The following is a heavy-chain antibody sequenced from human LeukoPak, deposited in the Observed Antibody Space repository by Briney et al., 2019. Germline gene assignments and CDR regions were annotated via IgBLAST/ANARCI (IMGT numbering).Heavy chain of an antibody. CDR1: GFTFSTYW. J-gene: IGHJ4*02. CDR3: ARLSSGWYGDFDY. CDR2: IKQDGSEK. Sequence: GGSLRLSCAASGFTFSTYWMGWVRLAPGKGLEWVANIKQDGSEKYYVDSVKGRFTISRDNARNSLYLQMNSLRGEDTAVYYCARLSSGWYGDFDYWGQGTLVTVSS. V-gene: IGHV3-7*03. D-gene: IGHD6-19*01.